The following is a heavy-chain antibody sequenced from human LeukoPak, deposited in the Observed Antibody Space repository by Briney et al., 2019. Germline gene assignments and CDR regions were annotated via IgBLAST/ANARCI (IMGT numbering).Heavy chain of an antibody. V-gene: IGHV3-66*01. CDR2: IYSGDST. CDR3: ARDWISPGGMDV. CDR1: GFTVSTNY. Sequence: GGSLRLSCAASGFTVSTNYMSWVRQAPGKGLEWISVIYSGDSTYYADSVKGRFTISRDISKNTLYLQMNSLRAEDTAVYYCARDWISPGGMDVWGQGTTVTVSS. D-gene: IGHD2-2*03. J-gene: IGHJ6*02.